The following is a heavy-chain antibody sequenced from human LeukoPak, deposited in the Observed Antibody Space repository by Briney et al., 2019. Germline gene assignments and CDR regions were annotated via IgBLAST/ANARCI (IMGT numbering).Heavy chain of an antibody. J-gene: IGHJ4*02. CDR1: GYTFTSYD. CDR3: ARGTGEGYSYGRYYFDY. V-gene: IGHV1-8*01. CDR2: MNPNSGNT. Sequence: ASVKVSCKASGYTFTSYDINWVRQATGQGLEWMGWMNPNSGNTGYAQKFQGRVTMTRDTSISTAYMELSRLRFDDTAVYYCARGTGEGYSYGRYYFDYWGQGTLVTVSS. D-gene: IGHD5-18*01.